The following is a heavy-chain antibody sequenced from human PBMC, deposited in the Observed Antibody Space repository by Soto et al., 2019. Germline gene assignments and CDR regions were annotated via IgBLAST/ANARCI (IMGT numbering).Heavy chain of an antibody. J-gene: IGHJ6*02. CDR3: AREVLVQGRKSHGMDV. V-gene: IGHV3-33*01. CDR1: GFTFSSYG. Sequence: QVQLVESGGGVVQHGRSLSLSCAESGFTFSSYGIHWVRQATGKGLEGVAVQWYDGSNKYYADSVKGGFTISRDNYKRTLYQQMMSLRAEDRAVYYCAREVLVQGRKSHGMDVWGQGTTVTVSS. CDR2: QWYDGSNK. D-gene: IGHD3-10*01.